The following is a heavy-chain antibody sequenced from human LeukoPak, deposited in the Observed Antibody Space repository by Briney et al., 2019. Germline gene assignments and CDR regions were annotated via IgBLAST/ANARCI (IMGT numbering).Heavy chain of an antibody. J-gene: IGHJ4*02. D-gene: IGHD6-13*01. CDR3: ARENSNSWYLDY. Sequence: PSETLSLTCTVSGGSISSYYWSWIRQPPGKGLEWIGYIYNSGSTNYNPSLKSRVTISVDTSKNQFSLKLSSVTAADTAVYYCARENSNSWYLDYWGQGTLVTVSS. CDR1: GGSISSYY. CDR2: IYNSGST. V-gene: IGHV4-59*01.